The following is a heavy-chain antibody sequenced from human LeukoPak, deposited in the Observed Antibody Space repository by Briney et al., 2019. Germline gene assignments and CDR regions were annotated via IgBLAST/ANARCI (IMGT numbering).Heavy chain of an antibody. D-gene: IGHD6-19*01. J-gene: IGHJ4*02. CDR1: GFTFDDHA. CDR3: AKSRIAVAGQFDY. V-gene: IGHV3-9*01. CDR2: ISWNSGSI. Sequence: GGSLRLSCAASGFTFDDHAMHWVRQAPGKGLEWVSGISWNSGSIGYADSVKGRFTISRDSAKHSLYLQMNSLRPEDTALYYCAKSRIAVAGQFDYWGQGTLVTVSS.